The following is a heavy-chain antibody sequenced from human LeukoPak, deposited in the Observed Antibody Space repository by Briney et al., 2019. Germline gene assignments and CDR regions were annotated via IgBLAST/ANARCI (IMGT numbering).Heavy chain of an antibody. CDR2: ISSSSSYI. CDR1: GFTFSSYS. D-gene: IGHD3-3*02. CDR3: ARDKSSIGAFDI. V-gene: IGHV3-21*01. J-gene: IGHJ3*02. Sequence: GGSLRLSCAASGFTFSSYSMNWVRQALGKGLEWVSSISSSSSYIYYADSVKGRFTISRDNAKNSLYLQMNSLRAEDTAVYYCARDKSSIGAFDIWGRGTMVTVSS.